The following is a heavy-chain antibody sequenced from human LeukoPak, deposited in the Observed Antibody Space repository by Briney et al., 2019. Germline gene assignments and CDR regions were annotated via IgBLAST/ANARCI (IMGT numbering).Heavy chain of an antibody. V-gene: IGHV3-7*01. Sequence: GGSLRLSCAASGFTFSNYWMSWVRQAPGKGLEWVANIKRDGSEKYYVDSVKGRFTISRDNAKNSLYLQMNSLRAEDTAVYYCARRTYGSGSYSYWGQGTLVTVSS. D-gene: IGHD3-10*01. CDR1: GFTFSNYW. CDR3: ARRTYGSGSYSY. CDR2: IKRDGSEK. J-gene: IGHJ4*02.